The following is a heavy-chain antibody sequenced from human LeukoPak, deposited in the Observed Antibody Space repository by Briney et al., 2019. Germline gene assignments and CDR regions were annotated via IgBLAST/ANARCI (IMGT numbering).Heavy chain of an antibody. Sequence: PGRSLRLSCAASGFTFSSYGMRWVRQAPGKGLEWVAVISYDGSNKYYADSVKGRFTISRDNSENTVYLQMNSLSAEDTAVYFCARDRQQQHPVGSGNQLYNWFDPWGQGTLVTVSS. J-gene: IGHJ5*02. V-gene: IGHV3-30*03. CDR3: ARDRQQQHPVGSGNQLYNWFDP. CDR2: ISYDGSNK. D-gene: IGHD2-2*01. CDR1: GFTFSSYG.